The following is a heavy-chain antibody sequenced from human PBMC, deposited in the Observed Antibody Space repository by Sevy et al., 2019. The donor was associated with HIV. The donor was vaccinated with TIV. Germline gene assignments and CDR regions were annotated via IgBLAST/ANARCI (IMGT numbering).Heavy chain of an antibody. CDR1: GDSISSNSAI. CDR3: ARSGSGFSAGKFVS. CDR2: TYYRSKWYS. Sequence: SQTLSLTCDISGDSISSNSAIWNWIRQSPSRGLEWLGRTYYRSKWYSDSAVSVKGRLTVSPDTSKNQFSLRLNFVTPEDTALYFCARSGSGFSAGKFVSWGQGPLVTVSS. J-gene: IGHJ4*02. V-gene: IGHV6-1*01. D-gene: IGHD3-3*01.